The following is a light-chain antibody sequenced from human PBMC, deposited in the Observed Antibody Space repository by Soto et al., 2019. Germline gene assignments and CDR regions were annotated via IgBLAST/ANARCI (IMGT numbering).Light chain of an antibody. CDR1: QSVSSN. J-gene: IGKJ2*01. CDR3: QQYNYWPPLYT. Sequence: EIVMTQSPANLSVSPGERATLSCRASQSVSSNLAWYQQKPGQAPRLLIYRASTRATGIPARFSGSGSGTEFTLTISSLQSEDFAVYYCQQYNYWPPLYTFGQGTKLEIK. V-gene: IGKV3-15*01. CDR2: RAS.